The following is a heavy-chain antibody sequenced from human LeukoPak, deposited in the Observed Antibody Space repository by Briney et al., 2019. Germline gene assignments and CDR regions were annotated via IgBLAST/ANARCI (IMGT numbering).Heavy chain of an antibody. CDR1: GFTFSSYG. Sequence: GGSLRLSCAASGFTFSSYGMHWVRQAPGKGLEWVAVIWYDGSNKYYADSVKGRFTISRDNSKNTLYLQMNSLRAEDTAVYCCARELGYSSGWGELDWGQGTLVTVSS. V-gene: IGHV3-33*01. CDR3: ARELGYSSGWGELD. D-gene: IGHD6-19*01. J-gene: IGHJ4*02. CDR2: IWYDGSNK.